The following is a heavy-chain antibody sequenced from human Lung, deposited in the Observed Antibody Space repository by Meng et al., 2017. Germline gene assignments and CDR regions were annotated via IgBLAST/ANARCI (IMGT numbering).Heavy chain of an antibody. D-gene: IGHD4-11*01. V-gene: IGHV4-34*01. CDR3: ARGPTTMAHDFDY. CDR2: INHSGST. J-gene: IGHJ4*02. CDR1: GGYFSDYY. Sequence: LQQCGASLLKPSANLSLACVGSGGYFSDYYWSWIRQPPGKGLEWIGEINHSGSTNYNPSLESRATISVDTSQNNLSLKLSSVTAADSAVYYCARGPTTMAHDFDYWGQGTLVTVSS.